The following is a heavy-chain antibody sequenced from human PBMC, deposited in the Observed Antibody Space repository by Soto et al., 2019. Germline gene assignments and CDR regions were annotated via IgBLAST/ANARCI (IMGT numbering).Heavy chain of an antibody. Sequence: GESLKISCKGSGYSFTSYWIGWVRQMPGKGLEWMGIIYPGDSDTRYSPSFQGQVTISADKSISTAYLQWSSLKASDTAMYYCARHRVWDFWSGYLVGAFDIWGQGTMVTVSS. CDR2: IYPGDSDT. J-gene: IGHJ3*02. D-gene: IGHD3-3*01. CDR3: ARHRVWDFWSGYLVGAFDI. V-gene: IGHV5-51*01. CDR1: GYSFTSYW.